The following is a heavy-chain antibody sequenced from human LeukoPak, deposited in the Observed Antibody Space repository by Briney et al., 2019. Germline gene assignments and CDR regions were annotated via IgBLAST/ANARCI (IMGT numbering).Heavy chain of an antibody. CDR2: INHSGST. CDR3: ARNPTPYDFWSGYSPGYFDY. V-gene: IGHV4-34*01. D-gene: IGHD3-3*01. CDR1: GGSFSGYY. Sequence: PSETLSLTCAVYGGSFSGYYWSWIRQPPGKGLEWIGEINHSGSTNYNPSLKSRVTISVDTSKNQFSLKLSSVTAADTAVYYCARNPTPYDFWSGYSPGYFDYWGQGTPVTVSS. J-gene: IGHJ4*02.